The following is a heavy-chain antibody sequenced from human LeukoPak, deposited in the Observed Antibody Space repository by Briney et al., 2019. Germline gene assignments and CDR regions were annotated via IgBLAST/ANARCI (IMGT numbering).Heavy chain of an antibody. V-gene: IGHV3-23*01. D-gene: IGHD2-21*02. CDR3: VREDTPATANY. Sequence: GGSLRLSCAATGFNFANHAMSWVRQTPGKGLEWVSAISGGGDITNYADSVTGWFTISRDNSKDTLFLQMHSLRPGDTAVYYCVREDTPATANYWGQGTLVTISS. CDR1: GFNFANHA. CDR2: ISGGGDIT. J-gene: IGHJ4*02.